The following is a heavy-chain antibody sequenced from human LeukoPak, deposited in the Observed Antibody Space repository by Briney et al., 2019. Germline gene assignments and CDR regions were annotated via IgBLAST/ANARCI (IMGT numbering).Heavy chain of an antibody. CDR2: ISGGGDIT. CDR1: GFNFANHA. J-gene: IGHJ4*02. V-gene: IGHV3-23*01. CDR3: VRGSRPSLAKRASSSWSPYYFDY. D-gene: IGHD6-13*01. Sequence: PGGSLRLSCAASGFNFANHAMSWVRQTPGKGLEWVSAISGGGDITYYADSVKGRFTISRDNSKDTLFLQMHSLRPGDTAVYYCVRGSRPSLAKRASSSWSPYYFDYWGQGTLVTVSS.